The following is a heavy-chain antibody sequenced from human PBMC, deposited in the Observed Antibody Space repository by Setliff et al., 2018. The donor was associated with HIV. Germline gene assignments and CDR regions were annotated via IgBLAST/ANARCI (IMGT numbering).Heavy chain of an antibody. J-gene: IGHJ4*02. CDR3: ARGMYSSGWYDALTGPGVY. D-gene: IGHD6-19*01. CDR1: GGTFSSYA. Sequence: WASVKVSCKASGGTFSSYAISWVRQAPGQGLEWMGGIIPIFGTANYAQKFQGRVTITADESTSTAYMELSSLRSEDTAVYYCARGMYSSGWYDALTGPGVYWGQGTLVTVSS. V-gene: IGHV1-69*13. CDR2: IIPIFGTA.